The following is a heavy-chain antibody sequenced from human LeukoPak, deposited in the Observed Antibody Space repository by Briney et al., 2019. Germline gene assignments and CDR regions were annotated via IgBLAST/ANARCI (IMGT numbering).Heavy chain of an antibody. D-gene: IGHD5-12*01. Sequence: GGSLRLSCAASGFTFSDYYMSWIRQAPGKGLEWVSYISDSSSYTNYADSVKGRFTISSDNAKNSLYLQMNSLRAEDTAVYYCARVVATSNYGMDVWGQGTTVTVSS. CDR2: ISDSSSYT. J-gene: IGHJ6*02. V-gene: IGHV3-11*05. CDR3: ARVVATSNYGMDV. CDR1: GFTFSDYY.